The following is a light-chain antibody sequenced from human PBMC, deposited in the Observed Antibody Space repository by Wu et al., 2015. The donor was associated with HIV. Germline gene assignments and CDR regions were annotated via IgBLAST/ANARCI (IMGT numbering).Light chain of an antibody. J-gene: IGKJ5*01. CDR2: GAS. V-gene: IGKV3-20*01. CDR1: QSVSSNS. Sequence: PGERATLSCRASQSVSSNSLAWYQQKPGQTPRLLIYGASSRATGIPDRFSGSGSGTDFTLTISRLEPEDFAVYYCQQYGSSLSITFGQRDTTGRLN. CDR3: QQYGSSLSIT.